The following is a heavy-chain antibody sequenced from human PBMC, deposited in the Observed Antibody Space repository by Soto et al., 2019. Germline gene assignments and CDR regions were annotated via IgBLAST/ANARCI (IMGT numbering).Heavy chain of an antibody. CDR2: IYYSGST. D-gene: IGHD6-6*01. J-gene: IGHJ6*02. CDR1: GGSIRSGGYY. Sequence: SETLSLTCTVSGGSIRSGGYYWIWIRHHPGKGLEWIGYIYYSGSTYYNPSLKSRVTISVDTSKNRFSLKLSSVTAADTAVYYCARDSIAARPSPYYYYYGMDVWGQGTTVTVSS. CDR3: ARDSIAARPSPYYYYYGMDV. V-gene: IGHV4-31*03.